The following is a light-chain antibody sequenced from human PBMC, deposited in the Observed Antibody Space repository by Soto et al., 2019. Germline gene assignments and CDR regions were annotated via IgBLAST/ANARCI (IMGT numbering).Light chain of an antibody. CDR2: KAS. Sequence: DIQMTQYPSTLSASVGDRSTITCLASQSISSWLAWYQQKPGKAPKLLIYKASTLKSGVTSRFSGSGSGTEFTLTISSLQPEDFATYYCQQLNSYPITVGQGTRLEIK. J-gene: IGKJ5*01. V-gene: IGKV1-5*03. CDR3: QQLNSYPIT. CDR1: QSISSW.